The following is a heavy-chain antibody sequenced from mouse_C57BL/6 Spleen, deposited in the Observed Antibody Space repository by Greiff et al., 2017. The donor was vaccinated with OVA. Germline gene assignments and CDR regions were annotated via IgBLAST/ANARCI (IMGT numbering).Heavy chain of an antibody. Sequence: DVQLQESGPELVKPGASVKMSCKASGYTFTDYNMHWVKQSHGKSLEWIGYINPNNGGTSYNQKFKGKATLTVNKSSSTAYMELRSLTSEDSAVYYCARGLNYYYGSRSYWGQGTTLTVSS. J-gene: IGHJ2*01. CDR3: ARGLNYYYGSRSY. CDR2: INPNNGGT. V-gene: IGHV1-22*01. CDR1: GYTFTDYN. D-gene: IGHD1-1*01.